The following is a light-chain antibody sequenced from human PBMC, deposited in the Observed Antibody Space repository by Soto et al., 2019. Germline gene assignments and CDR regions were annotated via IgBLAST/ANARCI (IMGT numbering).Light chain of an antibody. CDR1: SIDVGDSDF. CDR3: SSFAATHTYI. Sequence: QSALTQPRSVSGAPGQSVTISCTGTSIDVGDSDFVSWYQQHPGKAPKLMIYVVTKRPSWVPDRFSGSKSGNTASLTISGLQDEDEADYYCSSFAATHTYIFGTGTKVTVL. CDR2: VVT. V-gene: IGLV2-11*01. J-gene: IGLJ1*01.